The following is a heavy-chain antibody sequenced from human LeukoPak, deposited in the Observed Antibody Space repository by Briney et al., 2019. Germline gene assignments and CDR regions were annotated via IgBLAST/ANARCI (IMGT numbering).Heavy chain of an antibody. Sequence: APVKVSCKASGYTFTSYGISWVRQAPGQGLEWMGWISAYNGNTNYAQKLQGRVTMTTDTSTSTAYMELRSLRSDDTAVYYCARGQVLLWFGELSTSNAFDIWGQGTMVTVSS. D-gene: IGHD3-10*01. CDR3: ARGQVLLWFGELSTSNAFDI. V-gene: IGHV1-18*01. CDR1: GYTFTSYG. J-gene: IGHJ3*02. CDR2: ISAYNGNT.